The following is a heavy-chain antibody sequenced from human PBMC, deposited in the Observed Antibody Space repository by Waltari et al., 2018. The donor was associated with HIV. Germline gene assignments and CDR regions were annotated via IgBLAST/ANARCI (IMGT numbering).Heavy chain of an antibody. CDR3: ARAIGSNSSGYQLDY. Sequence: QVQLQQWGAGLLKPSETLSLTCAVYGGSFSGYYWSWIRQPPGKGLEWIGEINHSGSTNYNPSLKSRGTISVDTSKNQFSLKLSSVTAADTAVYYCARAIGSNSSGYQLDYWGQGTLVTVSS. D-gene: IGHD3-22*01. CDR1: GGSFSGYY. J-gene: IGHJ4*02. V-gene: IGHV4-34*01. CDR2: INHSGST.